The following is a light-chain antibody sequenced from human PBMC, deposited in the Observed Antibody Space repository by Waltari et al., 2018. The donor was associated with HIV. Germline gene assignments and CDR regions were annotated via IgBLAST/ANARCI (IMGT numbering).Light chain of an antibody. CDR1: GSNVGVNF. Sequence: QSVLTQAPSASGTPGQRVTLSWSGTGSNVGVNFVSWYQQLPGMAPKLLSYSNNERPSRVPDRFSGSKSGTSASLAISGLRSEDEAVYFCAAWDDSVSGWAFGEGTKVTVL. V-gene: IGLV1-47*01. CDR3: AAWDDSVSGWA. CDR2: SNN. J-gene: IGLJ2*01.